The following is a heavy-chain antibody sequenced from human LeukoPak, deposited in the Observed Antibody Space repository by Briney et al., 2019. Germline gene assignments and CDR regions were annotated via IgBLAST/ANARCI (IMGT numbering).Heavy chain of an antibody. J-gene: IGHJ5*02. Sequence: GGSLRLSYAASGVNFSNHGMHWLRQAPGKGLEWVAFIWYDGSNKYYADSVKGRFTISRDNSKNTLYLQMNSLRADDTAVYYCAIRRGNDFLDLGARGTLVTVSS. CDR3: AIRRGNDFLDL. CDR1: GVNFSNHG. CDR2: IWYDGSNK. V-gene: IGHV3-30*02. D-gene: IGHD2-21*02.